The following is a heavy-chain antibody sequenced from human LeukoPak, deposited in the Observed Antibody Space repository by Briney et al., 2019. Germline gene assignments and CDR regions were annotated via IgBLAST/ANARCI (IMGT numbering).Heavy chain of an antibody. V-gene: IGHV3-33*01. CDR1: GFTFGGYG. D-gene: IGHD1-14*01. Sequence: GGSLRLSCAGSGFTFGGYGMHWFRQTPGKGLEWVAVIAYDGSRAFYADSVKGRFTISRDNSKNTMSVQMNDLRAEDTAVYYCTRYNNDHFDYWGQGTLVAVSS. CDR3: TRYNNDHFDY. J-gene: IGHJ4*02. CDR2: IAYDGSRA.